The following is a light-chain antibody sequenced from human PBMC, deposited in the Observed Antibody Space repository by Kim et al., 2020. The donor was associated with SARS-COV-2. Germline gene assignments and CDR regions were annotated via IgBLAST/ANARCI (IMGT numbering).Light chain of an antibody. V-gene: IGKV1-12*01. CDR3: QQSNSFPWT. CDR2: TAS. CDR1: QGIRSW. J-gene: IGKJ1*01. Sequence: ASVGDRVTITCRASQGIRSWLAWYQQKPGSAPKLLIHTASTLQSGVPSRFSGSGSGTDFTLTISSLQPEDFANYYCQQSNSFPWTFGQGTKVDIK.